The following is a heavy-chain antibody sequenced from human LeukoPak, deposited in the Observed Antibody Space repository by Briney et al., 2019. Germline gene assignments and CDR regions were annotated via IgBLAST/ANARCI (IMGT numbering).Heavy chain of an antibody. D-gene: IGHD1-26*01. Sequence: GGSLRLSCAASEFTFSSYSMNWVRQAPGKGLEWVSYITNSGNSKSYADSVKGRFTISRDNTKNSLYLQMNGLRAEDTAVYYCARDLSYGGWFDPWGQGTLVTVSS. J-gene: IGHJ5*02. CDR3: ARDLSYGGWFDP. CDR1: EFTFSSYS. CDR2: ITNSGNSK. V-gene: IGHV3-48*01.